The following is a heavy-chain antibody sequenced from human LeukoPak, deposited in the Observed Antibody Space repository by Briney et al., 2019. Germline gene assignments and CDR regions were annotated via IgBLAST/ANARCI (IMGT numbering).Heavy chain of an antibody. CDR2: IDWDDDK. CDR1: GFSLTTRGMC. Sequence: SGPALLNPTQTLILTCTFSGFSLTTRGMCVSWIRQPPGKALEWLARIDWDDDKFYNTSLKTRLTISKDTSKNQVVLTMTNMDPVDTATYYCARTGCYYDSSGYSYWGQGTLVTVSS. V-gene: IGHV2-70*17. J-gene: IGHJ4*02. D-gene: IGHD3-22*01. CDR3: ARTGCYYDSSGYSY.